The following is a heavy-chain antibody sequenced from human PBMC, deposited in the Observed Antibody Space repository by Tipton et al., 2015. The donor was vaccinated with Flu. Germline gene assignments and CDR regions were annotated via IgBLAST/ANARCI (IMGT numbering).Heavy chain of an antibody. D-gene: IGHD6-19*01. Sequence: SLRLSCAASGFTFSSYWMSWVRQAPGKGLEWVANIKQDGSEKYYVDSVKGRFTISRDNAKNSLYLQMNSLRAEDTAVYYCARGWDPYRDSSGWNNGAFDIWGQGTMVTVSS. CDR3: ARGWDPYRDSSGWNNGAFDI. CDR1: GFTFSSYW. J-gene: IGHJ3*02. V-gene: IGHV3-7*01. CDR2: IKQDGSEK.